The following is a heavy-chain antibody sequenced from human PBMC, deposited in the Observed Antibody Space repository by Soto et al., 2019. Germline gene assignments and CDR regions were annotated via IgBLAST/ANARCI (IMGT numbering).Heavy chain of an antibody. CDR1: GFTFDDYA. V-gene: IGHV3-9*01. J-gene: IGHJ6*02. Sequence: GGSLRLSCAASGFTFDDYAMHWVRQAPGKGLEWVSGISWNSGSIGYADSVKGRFTISRDNAKNSLYLQMNSLRAEDTALYYCAKDMDVEPLWSGYTSFMDVWGQGTRVTV. CDR2: ISWNSGSI. CDR3: AKDMDVEPLWSGYTSFMDV. D-gene: IGHD3-3*01.